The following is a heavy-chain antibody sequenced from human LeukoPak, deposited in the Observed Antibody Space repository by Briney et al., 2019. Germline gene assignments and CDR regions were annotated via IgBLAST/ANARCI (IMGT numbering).Heavy chain of an antibody. CDR2: IYYSGST. J-gene: IGHJ4*02. CDR3: ARGDSAAGTGNFDY. CDR1: GGSISSYY. D-gene: IGHD6-13*01. Sequence: PSETLSLTCTVSGGSISSYYWSWIRQPPGKGLEWIGYIYYSGSTNYNPSLKSRVTISVDTSKNQFSLKLSSVTAADTAVYYCARGDSAAGTGNFDYWGQGTLVTVSS. V-gene: IGHV4-59*12.